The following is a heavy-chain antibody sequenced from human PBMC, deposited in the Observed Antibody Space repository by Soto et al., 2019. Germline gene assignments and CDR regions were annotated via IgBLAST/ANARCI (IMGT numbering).Heavy chain of an antibody. CDR1: GGSFSGYY. V-gene: IGHV4-34*01. J-gene: IGHJ6*02. Sequence: LSETLSLTCAVYGGSFSGYYWSWIRQPPGKGLEWIGEINHSGSTNYNPSLKSRVTISVDTSKNQFSLKLSSVTAADTAVYYCGRAVVSTIYYYRMDVWGQGTTVTVSS. D-gene: IGHD5-12*01. CDR3: GRAVVSTIYYYRMDV. CDR2: INHSGST.